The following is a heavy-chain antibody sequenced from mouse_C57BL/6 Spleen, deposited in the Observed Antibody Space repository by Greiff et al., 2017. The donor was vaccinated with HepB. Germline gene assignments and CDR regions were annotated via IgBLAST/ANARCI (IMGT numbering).Heavy chain of an antibody. J-gene: IGHJ3*01. CDR3: ARGGSSGYVDAY. V-gene: IGHV3-6*01. CDR2: ISYDGSN. D-gene: IGHD3-2*02. Sequence: EVQLQESGPGLVKPSQSLSLTCSVTGYSITSGYYWNWIRQFPGNKLEWMGYISYDGSNNYNPSLKNRISITRDTSKNQFFLKLNSVTTEDTATYYCARGGSSGYVDAYWGQGTLVTVSA. CDR1: GYSITSGYY.